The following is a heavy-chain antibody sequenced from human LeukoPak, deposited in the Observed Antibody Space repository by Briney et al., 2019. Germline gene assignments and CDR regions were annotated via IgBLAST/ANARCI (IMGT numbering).Heavy chain of an antibody. J-gene: IGHJ2*01. CDR1: GGSISGYF. CDR3: ARHLNANCNFDL. CDR2: ISTSGST. D-gene: IGHD1-1*01. V-gene: IGHV4-4*09. Sequence: NPSETLSLTCTVSGGSISGYFWSWIRQPPGKGLEWIGYISTSGSTNYNPSLTSRVTMSVDTSTNQFSLRLSSVTAADTAVYYCARHLNANCNFDLWGRGTLVTASS.